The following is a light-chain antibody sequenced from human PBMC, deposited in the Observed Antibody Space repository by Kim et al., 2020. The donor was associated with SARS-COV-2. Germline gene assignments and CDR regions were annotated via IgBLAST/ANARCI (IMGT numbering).Light chain of an antibody. J-gene: IGKJ2*01. V-gene: IGKV3-20*01. CDR1: QSVSSSY. CDR2: GAS. CDR3: QQYGSSPPMYT. Sequence: PGERATLSCRASQSVSSSYLAWYQQKPGQAPRLLIYGASSRATGIPDRFSGSGSGTDFTLTISRLEPEDFAVYYCQQYGSSPPMYTFGQGTKLEIK.